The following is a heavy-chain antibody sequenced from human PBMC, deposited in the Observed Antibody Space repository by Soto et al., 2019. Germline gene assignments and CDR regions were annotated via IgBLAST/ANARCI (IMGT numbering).Heavy chain of an antibody. V-gene: IGHV4-61*01. J-gene: IGHJ4*02. Sequence: PSETLSLTCTVSGGSVSSGSYYWSWIRQPPGKGLEWIGYIYYSGSTNYNPSLKSRVTISVDTSKNQFSLKLSSVTAAGTAVYYCARGGDGYNDYFDYWGQGTLVTVSS. CDR3: ARGGDGYNDYFDY. CDR2: IYYSGST. D-gene: IGHD5-12*01. CDR1: GGSVSSGSYY.